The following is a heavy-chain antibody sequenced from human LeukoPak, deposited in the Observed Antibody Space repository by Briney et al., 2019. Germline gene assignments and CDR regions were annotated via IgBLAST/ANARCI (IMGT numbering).Heavy chain of an antibody. CDR2: IKQDGSEK. J-gene: IGHJ3*02. Sequence: GGSLRLSCAASGFTFSSYEMNWVRQAPGKGLEWVANIKQDGSEKYYVDSVKGRFTISRDNAKNSLYLQMNSLRAEDTAVYYCARDKVITFGGVIAEHAFDIWGQGTMVTVSS. CDR3: ARDKVITFGGVIAEHAFDI. V-gene: IGHV3-7*01. D-gene: IGHD3-16*02. CDR1: GFTFSSYE.